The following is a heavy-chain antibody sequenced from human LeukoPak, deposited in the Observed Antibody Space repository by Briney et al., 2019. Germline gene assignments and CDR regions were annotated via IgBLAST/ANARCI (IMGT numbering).Heavy chain of an antibody. CDR3: ARGHLAARPPGY. Sequence: SETLSLTCTVSGGSVNSGTYHWGWVRQPPGKGLEWIGCVYFDGSTHDNPSLKSRVAISVDTSKNQFSLKLSSVTAADTAVYYCARGHLAARPPGYWGQGTLVTVSS. V-gene: IGHV4-39*07. J-gene: IGHJ4*02. CDR2: VYFDGST. D-gene: IGHD6-6*01. CDR1: GGSVNSGTYH.